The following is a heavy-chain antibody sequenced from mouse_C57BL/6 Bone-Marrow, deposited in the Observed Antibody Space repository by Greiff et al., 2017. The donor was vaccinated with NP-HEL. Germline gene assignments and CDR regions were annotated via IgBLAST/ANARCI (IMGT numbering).Heavy chain of an antibody. CDR1: GYAFSSSW. J-gene: IGHJ3*01. D-gene: IGHD1-1*01. V-gene: IGHV1-82*01. CDR3: ARSFITTVVATGAY. CDR2: IYPGDGDT. Sequence: VQLQQSGPELVKPGASVKISCKASGYAFSSSWMNWVKQRPGKGLEWIGRIYPGDGDTNYNGKFKGKATLTADKSSSTAYMQLSSLTSEDSAVYFCARSFITTVVATGAYWGQGTLVTVSA.